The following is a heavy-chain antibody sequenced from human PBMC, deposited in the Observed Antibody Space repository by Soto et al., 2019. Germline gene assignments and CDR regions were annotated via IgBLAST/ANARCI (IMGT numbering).Heavy chain of an antibody. CDR1: GFTFSSHD. D-gene: IGHD2-8*02. CDR3: ARELLRPGHWYYDL. Sequence: EVQLVDSGGGLVQPGGSLRLSCVASGFTFSSHDMHWVRQVPGKGLEWVSGIDIYGGTYYTDPVKGRFTISRENAQNSLYLQMNSLRDEDTAVYYCARELLRPGHWYYDLWGRGTLVTVSS. J-gene: IGHJ2*01. V-gene: IGHV3-13*01. CDR2: IDIYGGT.